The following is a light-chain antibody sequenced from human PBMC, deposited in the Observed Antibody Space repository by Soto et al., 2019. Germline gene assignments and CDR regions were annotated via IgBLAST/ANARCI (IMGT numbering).Light chain of an antibody. V-gene: IGKV3D-15*01. CDR3: QQYDIWPPYT. Sequence: DILMTQSPATVSVSLGDSVSLSCRANESISNNLAWYQQKPGQPPRLLIYSASTRAPGIPARVSGGGSGTQFSLTISSLQSDDFAIYYCQQYDIWPPYTFGQGTKVEF. CDR1: ESISNN. J-gene: IGKJ2*01. CDR2: SAS.